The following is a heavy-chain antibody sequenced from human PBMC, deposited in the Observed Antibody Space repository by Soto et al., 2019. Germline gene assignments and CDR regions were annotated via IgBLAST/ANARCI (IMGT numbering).Heavy chain of an antibody. Sequence: QVQLVESGGGVVQPGRSLRLSCAASGFTFSSYGMHWVRQAPGKGLEWVAVISYDGSNKYYADSVKGRFTISRDNSKNTLYLQMNSLRAEDTAVYYCAKDKRIDFWSGYYTGHKVSSMDVWGQGTTVTVSS. CDR1: GFTFSSYG. J-gene: IGHJ6*02. CDR2: ISYDGSNK. D-gene: IGHD3-3*01. V-gene: IGHV3-30*18. CDR3: AKDKRIDFWSGYYTGHKVSSMDV.